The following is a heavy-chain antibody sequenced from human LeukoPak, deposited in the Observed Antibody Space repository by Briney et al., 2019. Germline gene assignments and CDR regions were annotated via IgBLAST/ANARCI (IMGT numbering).Heavy chain of an antibody. V-gene: IGHV1-69*13. D-gene: IGHD6-19*01. CDR1: GGTFSRYA. CDR3: AREEGSGPTTRGYYGMDV. Sequence: ASVKVSCKASGGTFSRYAISWVRQAPGQGLEWMGGIIPIFGTANYAQKFQGRVTITADESTSTAYMELSSLRSEDTAVYYCAREEGSGPTTRGYYGMDVWGQGTTVTVSS. J-gene: IGHJ6*02. CDR2: IIPIFGTA.